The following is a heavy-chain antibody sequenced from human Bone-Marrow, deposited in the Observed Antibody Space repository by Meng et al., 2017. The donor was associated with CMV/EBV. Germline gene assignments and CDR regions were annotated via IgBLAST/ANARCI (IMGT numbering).Heavy chain of an antibody. CDR2: INHSGST. Sequence: HVPVEPWGAGLLKPSETLSRTCAVYGGSFSGYYWSWIRQPPGKGLEWIGEINHSGSTNYNPSLKSRVTISVDTSKNQFSLKLSSVTAADTAVYYCARAQAVAGRFCVYWGQGTLVTVSS. J-gene: IGHJ4*02. CDR3: ARAQAVAGRFCVY. V-gene: IGHV4-34*01. D-gene: IGHD6-19*01. CDR1: GGSFSGYY.